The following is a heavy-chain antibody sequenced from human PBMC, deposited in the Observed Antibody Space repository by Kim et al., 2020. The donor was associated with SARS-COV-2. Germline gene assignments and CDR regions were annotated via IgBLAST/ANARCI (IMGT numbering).Heavy chain of an antibody. D-gene: IGHD3-10*01. J-gene: IGHJ4*02. CDR2: N. CDR3: ARDLYYGNFDY. Sequence: NDYAVSVKSRITINPAPSKNQFSLQLNSVTPEDTAVYYCARDLYYGNFDYWGQGTLVTVSS. V-gene: IGHV6-1*01.